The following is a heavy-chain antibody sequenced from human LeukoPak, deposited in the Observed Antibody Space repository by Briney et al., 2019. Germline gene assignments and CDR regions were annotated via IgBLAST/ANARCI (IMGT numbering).Heavy chain of an antibody. CDR3: ARGGSYSVAPFDY. V-gene: IGHV3-33*01. Sequence: GGPLRLSCAASGFTFSSYGMHWVRQAPGKGLEWVAVIWYDGSNKYYADSVKGRFTISRDNSKNTLYLQMNSLRAEDTAVYYCARGGSYSVAPFDYWGQGTLVTVSS. CDR2: IWYDGSNK. J-gene: IGHJ4*02. D-gene: IGHD1-26*01. CDR1: GFTFSSYG.